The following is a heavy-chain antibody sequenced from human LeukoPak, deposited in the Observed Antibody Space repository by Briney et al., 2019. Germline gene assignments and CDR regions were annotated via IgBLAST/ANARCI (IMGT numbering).Heavy chain of an antibody. V-gene: IGHV3-30*18. CDR2: ISYDGSKT. CDR1: GFTFSSYG. CDR3: AKDPSYCSGGRCFGHAPGY. Sequence: GGSLRLSCAVSGFTFSSYGMHWVRQAPGKGLEWVAVISYDGSKTYYADSVKGRFTISRDNSKNTLYLEMNSLRAEDTAVYYCAKDPSYCSGGRCFGHAPGYWGQGTLVTVSS. D-gene: IGHD2-15*01. J-gene: IGHJ4*02.